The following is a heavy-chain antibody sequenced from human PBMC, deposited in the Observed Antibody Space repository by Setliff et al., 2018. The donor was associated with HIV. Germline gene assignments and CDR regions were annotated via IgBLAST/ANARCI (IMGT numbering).Heavy chain of an antibody. CDR3: ARARTDYYDRRRRSHYYIGV. Sequence: ASVKVSCKPSGYTFSNYDINWVRQAAGQGLEWMGWMNPDSRNTGYAQRFEGRVTLTWDTSISTAYLELNHLKSDDTAVYYCARARTDYYDRRRRSHYYIGVWARGATVTV. D-gene: IGHD3-22*01. V-gene: IGHV1-8*02. CDR1: GYTFSNYD. J-gene: IGHJ6*03. CDR2: MNPDSRNT.